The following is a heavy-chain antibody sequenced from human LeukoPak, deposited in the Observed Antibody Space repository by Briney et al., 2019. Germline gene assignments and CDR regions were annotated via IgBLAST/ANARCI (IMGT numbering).Heavy chain of an antibody. CDR1: GGSISSYY. CDR2: IYTSGST. J-gene: IGHJ4*02. D-gene: IGHD4-11*01. CDR3: ARGVCDARNFHFDY. V-gene: IGHV4-4*07. Sequence: PSETLSLTCTVSGGSISSYYWSWIRQPAGKGLEWIGRIYTSGSTNYNPSLKSRVTMSVDTSKNQFSLKLSSVTAADTAVYYCARGVCDARNFHFDYWGQGTLVTVSS.